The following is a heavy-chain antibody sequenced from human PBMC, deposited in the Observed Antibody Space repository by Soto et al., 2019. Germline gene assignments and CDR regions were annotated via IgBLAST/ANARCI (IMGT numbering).Heavy chain of an antibody. J-gene: IGHJ4*02. V-gene: IGHV1-69*02. CDR1: GGTFSSYT. CDR2: IIPILGIA. D-gene: IGHD2-2*01. Sequence: ASVKVSCKASGGTFSSYTISWVRQAPGQGLEWMGRIIPILGIANYAQKFQGRVTITADKSTSTAYMELSSLRSEDTAVYYCASPPRYCSSTSCYYYFDYWGQGTLVTVSS. CDR3: ASPPRYCSSTSCYYYFDY.